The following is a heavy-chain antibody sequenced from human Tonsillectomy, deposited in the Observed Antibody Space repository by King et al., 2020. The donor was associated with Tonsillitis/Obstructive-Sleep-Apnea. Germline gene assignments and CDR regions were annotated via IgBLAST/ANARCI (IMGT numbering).Heavy chain of an antibody. CDR1: GYTFTSYD. Sequence: HVQLVESGAEVKKPGASVKVSCKASGYTFTSYDINWVRQATGQGLEWMGWMNPNSGNTGYAQKFQGRVTMTRNTSISTAYMELSSLRSEDTAVYYCARVQTRAVAATGGYWGQGTLVTVSS. J-gene: IGHJ4*02. CDR2: MNPNSGNT. D-gene: IGHD6-19*01. V-gene: IGHV1-8*01. CDR3: ARVQTRAVAATGGY.